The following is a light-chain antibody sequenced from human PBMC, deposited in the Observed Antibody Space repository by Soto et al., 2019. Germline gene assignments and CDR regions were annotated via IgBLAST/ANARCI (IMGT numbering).Light chain of an antibody. V-gene: IGLV1-51*01. J-gene: IGLJ1*01. CDR2: DND. CDR3: ATWDTSLTAAV. CDR1: SSNVENNY. Sequence: QSVLTQPPSVSATPGQKVTISCSGSSSNVENNYVSWYQQFPGTAPKFLIFDNDKRPSGVPDRFSASKSGTSATLAITGLQPGDEADYYCATWDTSLTAAVFGSGTQVTVL.